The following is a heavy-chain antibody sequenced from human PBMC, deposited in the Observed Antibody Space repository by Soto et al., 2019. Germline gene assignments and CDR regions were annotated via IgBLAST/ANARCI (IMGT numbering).Heavy chain of an antibody. J-gene: IGHJ3*02. CDR3: ARDLTQWLVRVGAFDI. CDR1: GFTFSSYS. D-gene: IGHD6-19*01. V-gene: IGHV3-21*01. CDR2: ISSSSSYI. Sequence: GGSLRLSCAASGFTFSSYSMNWVRQAPGKGLEWVSSISSSSSYIYYADSVKGRFTISRDNAKNSLYLQMNSLRAEDTAVYYCARDLTQWLVRVGAFDIWGQGTMVTVSS.